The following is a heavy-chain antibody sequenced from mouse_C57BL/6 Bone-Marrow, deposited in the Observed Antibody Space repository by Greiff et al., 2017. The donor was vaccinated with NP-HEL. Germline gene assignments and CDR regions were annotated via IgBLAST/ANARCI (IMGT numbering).Heavy chain of an antibody. J-gene: IGHJ4*01. V-gene: IGHV5-15*01. CDR1: GFTFSDYG. CDR3: ARLPAYGSRAMDY. D-gene: IGHD1-1*01. Sequence: EVLLVESGGGLVQPGGSLKLSCAASGFTFSDYGMAWVRQAPRKGPEWVAFISNLAYSIYYADTVTGRFTLSRENAKNTLYLEMSSLRSEDTAMYYCARLPAYGSRAMDYWGQGTSVTVSS. CDR2: ISNLAYSI.